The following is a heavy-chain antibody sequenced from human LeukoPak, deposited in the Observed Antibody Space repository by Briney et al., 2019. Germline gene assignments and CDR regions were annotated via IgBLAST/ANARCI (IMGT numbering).Heavy chain of an antibody. Sequence: SETLSLTCAVYGGSFSGYYWSWIRQPPGKGLEWIGEINHSGSTNYNPSLKSRVTISVDTSKNQFSLKLSSVTAADTAAYYCARRDWGLYYYYYMDVWGKGTTVTVSS. CDR1: GGSFSGYY. CDR3: ARRDWGLYYYYYMDV. V-gene: IGHV4-34*01. CDR2: INHSGST. D-gene: IGHD3/OR15-3a*01. J-gene: IGHJ6*03.